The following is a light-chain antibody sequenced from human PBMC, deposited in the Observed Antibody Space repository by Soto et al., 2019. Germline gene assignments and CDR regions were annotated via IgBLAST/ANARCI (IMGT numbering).Light chain of an antibody. V-gene: IGKV1-27*01. Sequence: DIQMTQSPSSLSASVGDRVTITCRASQGISNYLAWYQQKPGKVPKLLIYAASTLQSGVPSRFSGSGSGTDFTLTISRLAPEDFAVYYCQQYGSLVTFGGGAKLEIK. CDR1: QGISNY. CDR3: QQYGSLVT. CDR2: AAS. J-gene: IGKJ4*01.